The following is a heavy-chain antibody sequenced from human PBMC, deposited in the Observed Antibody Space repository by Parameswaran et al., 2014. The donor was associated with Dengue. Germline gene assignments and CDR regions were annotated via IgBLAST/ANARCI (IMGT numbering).Heavy chain of an antibody. V-gene: IGHV3-15*01. CDR3: TTEARWRSDRGDYYYYGMDV. CDR2: IKSKTDGGTT. D-gene: IGHD3-10*01. Sequence: VRQAPGKGLEWVGRIKSKTDGGTTDYAAPVKGRFTISRDDSKNTLYLQMNSLKTEDTAVYYCTTEARWRSDRGDYYYYGMDVWGQGTTVTVSS. J-gene: IGHJ6*02.